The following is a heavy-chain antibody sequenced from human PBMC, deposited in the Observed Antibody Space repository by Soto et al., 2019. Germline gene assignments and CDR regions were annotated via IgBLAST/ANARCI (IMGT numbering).Heavy chain of an antibody. Sequence: QVQLQQWGAGLLKPSETLSLTCAVYGGSVSGYYWKCIRQPPGQELEWIGEIYDSGGTNSNPSLMSRVTVSVYKAKIQFSRKRTSVTAADTADYYCARSFNRVATSRGSSSVPGRWGQGTLVTVSS. J-gene: IGHJ4*02. D-gene: IGHD5-12*01. CDR1: GGSVSGYY. V-gene: IGHV4-34*01. CDR2: IYDSGGT. CDR3: ARSFNRVATSRGSSSVPGR.